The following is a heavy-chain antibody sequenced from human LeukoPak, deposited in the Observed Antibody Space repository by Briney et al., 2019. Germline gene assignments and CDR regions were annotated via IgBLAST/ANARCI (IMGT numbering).Heavy chain of an antibody. CDR2: ITNSGNSK. CDR3: ARGGRFLEWLLSDY. D-gene: IGHD3-3*01. V-gene: IGHV3-48*04. CDR1: EFTFSSYS. J-gene: IGHJ4*02. Sequence: GGSLRLSCAASEFTFSSYSMNWVRQAPGKGLEWVSYITNSGNSKSYADSVKGRFTISRDNAKNSLYLQMNSLRAEDTAVYYCARGGRFLEWLLSDYWGQGTLVTVSS.